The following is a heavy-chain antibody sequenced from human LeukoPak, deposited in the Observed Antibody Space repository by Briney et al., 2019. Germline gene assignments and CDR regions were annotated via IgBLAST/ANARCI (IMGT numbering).Heavy chain of an antibody. CDR2: INPNSGGT. CDR3: ASSYYYDSSDYDSELEDEVGYFDY. V-gene: IGHV1-2*02. D-gene: IGHD3-22*01. J-gene: IGHJ4*02. CDR1: GYTFTGYY. Sequence: ASVKVSCKASGYTFTGYYMHWVRQAPGQGLEWMGWINPNSGGTNYAQKFQGRVTMTRDTSISTAYMELSRLRSDDTAVYYCASSYYYDSSDYDSELEDEVGYFDYWGQGTLVTVSS.